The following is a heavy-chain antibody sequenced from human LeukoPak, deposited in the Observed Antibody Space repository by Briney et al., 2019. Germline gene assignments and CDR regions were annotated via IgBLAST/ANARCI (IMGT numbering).Heavy chain of an antibody. D-gene: IGHD5-24*01. CDR3: ARRGVVTIRKWFDP. V-gene: IGHV1-18*01. J-gene: IGHJ5*02. CDR1: GYTFTSYA. Sequence: ASVKVSCKASGYTFTSYAMHWVRQAPGQGLEWMGWISAYNGNTNYAQKFQDRVTMTTDTSTSTVYMELRSLRSEDTAVYYCARRGVVTIRKWFDPWGQGTLVTVSS. CDR2: ISAYNGNT.